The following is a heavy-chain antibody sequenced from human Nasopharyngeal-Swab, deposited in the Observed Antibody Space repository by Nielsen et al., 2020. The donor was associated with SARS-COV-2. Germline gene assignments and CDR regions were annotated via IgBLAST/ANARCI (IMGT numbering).Heavy chain of an antibody. Sequence: PGKGLEWVGYINFSGTTNYNPPLKSRVTIPVDTSKNQFSLILNSMTAADTAVYYCARGRGYAYPVDYWGQGILVTVSS. CDR2: INFSGTT. J-gene: IGHJ4*02. V-gene: IGHV4-59*13. CDR3: ARGRGYAYPVDY. D-gene: IGHD1-1*01.